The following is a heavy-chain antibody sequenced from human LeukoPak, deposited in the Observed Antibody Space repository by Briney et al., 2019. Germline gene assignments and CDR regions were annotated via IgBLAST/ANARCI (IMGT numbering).Heavy chain of an antibody. J-gene: IGHJ6*03. D-gene: IGHD1/OR15-1a*01. CDR1: GGSISSGSYY. V-gene: IGHV4-61*02. Sequence: SETLSLTCTVSGGSISSGSYYWSWIRQPAGKGLEWIGRFYTSGSTNYNPSLKSRVTISVDTSKNQFSLKLSSVTAADTAVYYCARDNNGPAKGYYYSYYMDVWGKGTTVTVSS. CDR3: ARDNNGPAKGYYYSYYMDV. CDR2: FYTSGST.